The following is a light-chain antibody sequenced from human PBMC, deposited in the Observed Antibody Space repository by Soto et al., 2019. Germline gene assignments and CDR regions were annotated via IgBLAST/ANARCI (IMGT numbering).Light chain of an antibody. CDR3: QQSFSTPRT. CDR1: QSISTY. CDR2: ASS. J-gene: IGKJ1*01. V-gene: IGKV1-39*01. Sequence: IQMTQSPSSLSASVGDRVSITCRASQSISTYGNWYQQKPGKAPKLLIYASSSLQSGVPSRFSGSGSGTHFTLTINSLQPEDFATYYCQQSFSTPRTFGPGTRVE.